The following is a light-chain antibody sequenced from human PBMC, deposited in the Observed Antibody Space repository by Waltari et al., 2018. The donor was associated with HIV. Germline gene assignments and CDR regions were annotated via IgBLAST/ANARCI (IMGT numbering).Light chain of an antibody. J-gene: IGKJ2*01. CDR3: HQYAGLPRT. Sequence: EIVLTQSPGTLSLSPGERATLSCRASQSVTGSHLAWYQQRPGPPPRLLVDGASSRATGIPDRFSGSGSGTDFTLTITRLEPEDFAVYYCHQYAGLPRTFGQGTKLEIK. CDR2: GAS. CDR1: QSVTGSH. V-gene: IGKV3-20*01.